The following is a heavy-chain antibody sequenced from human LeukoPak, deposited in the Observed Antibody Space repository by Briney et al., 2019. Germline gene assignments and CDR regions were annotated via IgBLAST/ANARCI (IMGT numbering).Heavy chain of an antibody. CDR3: ARVNYYDSSGYYYQPYYFDY. D-gene: IGHD3-22*01. CDR1: GGSISSGGYY. CDR2: IYYSGST. Sequence: SQTLSLTCTVSGGSISSGGYYWSWIRQHPGKGLEWIGYIYYSGSTYYNPSRKSRVTISVNTSKNQFSLKLSSVTAADTAVYYCARVNYYDSSGYYYQPYYFDYWGQGTLVTVSS. J-gene: IGHJ4*02. V-gene: IGHV4-31*03.